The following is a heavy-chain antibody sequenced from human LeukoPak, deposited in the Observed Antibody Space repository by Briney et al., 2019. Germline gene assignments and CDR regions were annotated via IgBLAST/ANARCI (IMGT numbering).Heavy chain of an antibody. CDR2: INSDGSST. CDR3: ARDYQYSSSWYIRNNWFDP. V-gene: IGHV3-74*01. Sequence: GSLRLSCAASGFTFSSYWMHWVRQAPGKGLVWVSRINSDGSSTSYADSVKGRFTISRDNAKNTLYLQMNSLRAEDTAVYYCARDYQYSSSWYIRNNWFDPWGQGTLVTVSS. CDR1: GFTFSSYW. J-gene: IGHJ5*02. D-gene: IGHD6-13*01.